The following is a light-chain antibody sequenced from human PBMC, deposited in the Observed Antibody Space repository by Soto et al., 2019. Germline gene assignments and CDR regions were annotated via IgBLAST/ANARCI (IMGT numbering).Light chain of an antibody. CDR2: LGS. J-gene: IGKJ5*01. V-gene: IGKV2-28*01. CDR1: QSLLHSNGYSY. CDR3: MQALQTPIT. Sequence: DIVMTQSPLSLPVTPGEPASISCKSSQSLLHSNGYSYLDWYLQKPGQSPQLLISLGSHRASGVPDRFSGSGSGTDFTLKISRLEAEDVGVYYCMQALQTPITFGQGTRLEIE.